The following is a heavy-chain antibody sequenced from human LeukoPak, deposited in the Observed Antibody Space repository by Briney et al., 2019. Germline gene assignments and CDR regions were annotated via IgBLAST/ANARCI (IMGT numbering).Heavy chain of an antibody. J-gene: IGHJ6*04. CDR2: IHYSGST. D-gene: IGHD3-10*01. CDR1: GGSISSGDYY. V-gene: IGHV4-30-4*01. Sequence: PSQTLSLTCTVSGGSISSGDYYWSWIRQPPGKGLEWIGYIHYSGSTYYNPSLKSRVTISVDTSKNQFSLKLSSVTAADTAVYYCVRQRGMVRGSPGYYYGMDVWGKGTTVTVSS. CDR3: VRQRGMVRGSPGYYYGMDV.